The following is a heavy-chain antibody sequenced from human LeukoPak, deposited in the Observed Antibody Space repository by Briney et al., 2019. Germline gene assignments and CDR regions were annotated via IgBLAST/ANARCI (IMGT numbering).Heavy chain of an antibody. CDR2: IKKDGSEK. V-gene: IGHV3-7*01. D-gene: IGHD3-10*02. J-gene: IGHJ3*02. Sequence: PGGSLRLSCAASGFTFSGYSMNRVRQAPGKGLEWVANIKKDGSEKYYVDSVEGRFTISRDNAKNSLYLQMSSLRAEDTAVYYCASILWLYYYGRGGAFDIWGQGTMVTVSS. CDR3: ASILWLYYYGRGGAFDI. CDR1: GFTFSGYS.